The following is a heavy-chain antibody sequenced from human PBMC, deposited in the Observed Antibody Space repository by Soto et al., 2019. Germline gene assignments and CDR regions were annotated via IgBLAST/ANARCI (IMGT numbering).Heavy chain of an antibody. D-gene: IGHD5-18*01. J-gene: IGHJ4*02. CDR3: AKAPDQGYGFYYFNF. Sequence: GGSLRLSCAAPGFIFSNYAMNWARQAPGKGLEWVSAITGSGGSTYYADSVKGRFSISRDNSKDTLYLQMNSLRAEDTAVYYCAKAPDQGYGFYYFNFWGQGTLVTVSS. CDR2: ITGSGGST. V-gene: IGHV3-23*01. CDR1: GFIFSNYA.